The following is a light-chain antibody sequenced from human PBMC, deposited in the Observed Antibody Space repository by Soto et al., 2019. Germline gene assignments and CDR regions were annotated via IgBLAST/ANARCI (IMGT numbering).Light chain of an antibody. CDR2: DVS. Sequence: DIQMTQSPSSLSASVGDRVTITCRASQRIDTWLAWYQHKPGKAPKLLIYDVSTLQSGVPSRFGGSGSGTEFSLAISSLQPDDFATYCCQQYMSYPTFGQGTKVDIK. V-gene: IGKV1-5*01. CDR3: QQYMSYPT. CDR1: QRIDTW. J-gene: IGKJ1*01.